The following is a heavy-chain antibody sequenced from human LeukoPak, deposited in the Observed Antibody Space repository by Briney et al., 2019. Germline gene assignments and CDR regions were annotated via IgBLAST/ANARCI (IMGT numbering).Heavy chain of an antibody. CDR3: ARVLIDSYYVVDY. D-gene: IGHD3-22*01. CDR2: IYYSGST. CDR1: GGSISPYY. V-gene: IGHV4-59*01. Sequence: ASETLSLTCTVSGGSISPYYWSWIRQPPGKGLEWIGYIYYSGSTNYNPSLKSRVTISVDRSRNQFSLKLTSVTATDAAVYYCARVLIDSYYVVDYWGQGTLVTV. J-gene: IGHJ4*02.